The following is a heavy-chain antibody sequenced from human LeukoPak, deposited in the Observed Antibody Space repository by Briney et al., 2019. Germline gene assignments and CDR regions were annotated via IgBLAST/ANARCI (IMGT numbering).Heavy chain of an antibody. V-gene: IGHV4-34*01. J-gene: IGHJ4*02. CDR2: INHSGST. D-gene: IGHD5-24*01. CDR1: GGSFSGYY. CDR3: ARDRWLQSRRGNFDY. Sequence: SETLSLTCAVYGGSFSGYYWSWIRQPPGKGLEWIGAINHSGSTNYNPSLKSRVTISVDTSKNLFSLKLSSVTAADTAVYYCARDRWLQSRRGNFDYWGQGTLVTVSS.